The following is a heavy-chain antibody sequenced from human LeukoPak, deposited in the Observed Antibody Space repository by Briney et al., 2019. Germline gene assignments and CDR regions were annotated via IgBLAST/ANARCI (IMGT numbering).Heavy chain of an antibody. V-gene: IGHV3-33*01. Sequence: PGRSLRLPCAGSGFTFGGYGMHWFRQTPGKGLEWVAVIAYDGSRAFYADSVKGRFTISRDNSKNTMSVQMDDLRAEDTAVYYCTRYNNDHFDYWGRGTLVTVSS. J-gene: IGHJ4*02. CDR2: IAYDGSRA. CDR1: GFTFGGYG. D-gene: IGHD1-14*01. CDR3: TRYNNDHFDY.